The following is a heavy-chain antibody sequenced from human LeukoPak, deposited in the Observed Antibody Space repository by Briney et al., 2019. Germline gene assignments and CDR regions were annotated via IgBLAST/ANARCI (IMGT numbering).Heavy chain of an antibody. V-gene: IGHV3-53*01. CDR1: GFTVSSNY. CDR3: AREYRGLRGYFDY. Sequence: PGGSLRLSCAASGFTVSSNYMSWVRQAPGKGLEWVSVIYSGGSTYYADSVKGRFTISRDNSKNTLYLQMNSLRAEDTAVYYCAREYRGLRGYFDYWGQGTLVTVSS. J-gene: IGHJ4*02. CDR2: IYSGGST. D-gene: IGHD3-10*01.